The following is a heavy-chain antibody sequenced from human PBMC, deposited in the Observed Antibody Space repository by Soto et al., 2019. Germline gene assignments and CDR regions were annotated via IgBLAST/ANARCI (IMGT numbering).Heavy chain of an antibody. D-gene: IGHD3-9*01. CDR1: GGSISSYY. CDR3: ARHAQYYDILTGYRGYDYGMDV. CDR2: IYYSGST. V-gene: IGHV4-59*08. Sequence: SETLCLTCTVSGGSISSYYWSWIRQPPGKGLEWIGYIYYSGSTNYNPSLKSRVTISVDTSKNQFSLKLSSVTAADTAVYYCARHAQYYDILTGYRGYDYGMDVWGQGTTVTVSS. J-gene: IGHJ6*02.